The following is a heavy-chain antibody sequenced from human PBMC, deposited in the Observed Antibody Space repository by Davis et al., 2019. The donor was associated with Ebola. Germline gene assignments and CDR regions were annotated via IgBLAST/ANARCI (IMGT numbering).Heavy chain of an antibody. CDR3: ARAMAYYYYMDV. J-gene: IGHJ6*03. Sequence: GESLKISCAASGFTFSSYWMSWVRQAPGKGLEWVANIKQDGSEKYYVDSVKGRFTISRDNAKNTLYLQMNSLRAEDTAVYYCARAMAYYYYMDVWGKGTTVTVSS. CDR2: IKQDGSEK. V-gene: IGHV3-7*04. D-gene: IGHD3-10*01. CDR1: GFTFSSYW.